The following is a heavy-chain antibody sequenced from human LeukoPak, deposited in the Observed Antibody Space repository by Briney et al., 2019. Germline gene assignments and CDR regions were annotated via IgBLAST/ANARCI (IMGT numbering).Heavy chain of an antibody. J-gene: IGHJ4*02. Sequence: GRSLRLSCAASGFTFSSYGMHWVCQAPGMGLEWVAVIWYDGSNKYYADSVKGRFTISRDNSKNTLYLQMNSLRAEDTAVYYCARERRDYGATFDYWGQGTLVTVSS. CDR1: GFTFSSYG. CDR2: IWYDGSNK. V-gene: IGHV3-33*01. D-gene: IGHD4-17*01. CDR3: ARERRDYGATFDY.